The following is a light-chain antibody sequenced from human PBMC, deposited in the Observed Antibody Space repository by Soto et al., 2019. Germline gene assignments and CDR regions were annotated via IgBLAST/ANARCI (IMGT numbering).Light chain of an antibody. CDR1: NSDIGAYNF. CDR3: SSYTDSITVV. CDR2: EVS. V-gene: IGLV2-14*01. J-gene: IGLJ2*01. Sequence: QSALTQPASVSGSPGQSITISCAGTNSDIGAYNFVSWYQQLPGKAPKLIIYEVSHRPSGISNRFSGSKSGNSASLSISGLQPDDESYYYCSSYTDSITVVFGGGTKVTVL.